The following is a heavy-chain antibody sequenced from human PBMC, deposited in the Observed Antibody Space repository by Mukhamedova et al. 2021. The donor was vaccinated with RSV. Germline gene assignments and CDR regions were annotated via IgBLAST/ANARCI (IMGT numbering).Heavy chain of an antibody. Sequence: IRQAPGQGLEWMGRVNPNSGATNYAQKFQGRVTMTRDTSITTAYMELSRLRFDDTAVYYCVRDRGGILGSYYYGLDVWGQGTTVIV. J-gene: IGHJ6*02. CDR3: VRDRGGILGSYYYGLDV. CDR2: VNPNSGAT. D-gene: IGHD3-16*01. V-gene: IGHV1-2*06.